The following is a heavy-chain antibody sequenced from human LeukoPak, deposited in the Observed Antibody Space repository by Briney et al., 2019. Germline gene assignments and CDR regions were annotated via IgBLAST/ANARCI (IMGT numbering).Heavy chain of an antibody. D-gene: IGHD2-21*01. V-gene: IGHV3-49*04. CDR3: TTGRESDSYSGGGADY. CDR2: IRSTTYGGTT. J-gene: IGHJ4*02. Sequence: GRSLRLSCTGSGFTFDDYAMSWVRQAPGKGLEWVGFIRSTTYGGTTKYAASLKGRFTISRDDSESIAYLQMNSLRADDTAMYYCTTGRESDSYSGGGADYWGQGTLITVSS. CDR1: GFTFDDYA.